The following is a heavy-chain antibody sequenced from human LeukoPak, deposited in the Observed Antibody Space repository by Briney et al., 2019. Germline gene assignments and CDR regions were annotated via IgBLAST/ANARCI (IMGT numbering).Heavy chain of an antibody. J-gene: IGHJ1*01. D-gene: IGHD1-26*01. CDR1: GGTFSSYA. Sequence: SVKVSCKASGGTFSSYAISWVRQAPGQGLEWMGGIIPIFGTGNYAQKFQGRVTITTDESKRTVYMELSSLRCHEAAVYYCALQGERWELLRAYFQHWGQGTLVTVSS. V-gene: IGHV1-69*05. CDR2: IIPIFGTG. CDR3: ALQGERWELLRAYFQH.